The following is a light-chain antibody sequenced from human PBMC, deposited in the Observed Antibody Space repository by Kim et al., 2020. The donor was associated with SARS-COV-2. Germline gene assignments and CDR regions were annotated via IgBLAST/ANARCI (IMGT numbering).Light chain of an antibody. V-gene: IGKV1-5*03. CDR2: KAS. Sequence: ASVGNRVTIPCRASQNIGSSLAWFQQKPGRAPKLLIHKASSLESGAPSRFSGSGSGTEFTLTISSLQPNDFATYYCQQHDDYPLTFGGGTKVDIK. CDR3: QQHDDYPLT. CDR1: QNIGSS. J-gene: IGKJ4*01.